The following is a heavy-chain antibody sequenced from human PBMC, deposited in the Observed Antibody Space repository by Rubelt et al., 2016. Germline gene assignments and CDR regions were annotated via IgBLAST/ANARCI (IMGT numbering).Heavy chain of an antibody. CDR1: GFTFSSYA. Sequence: EVQLLESGGGLVQPGGSLRLSCAASGFTFSSYAMSWVRQAPGKGLEWVSTISASGGSTYYADSVKGRFTISRDNAKNSLYLQMNSLRAEDTAVYYCAREGLNSYYYMDVWGKGTTVTVSS. V-gene: IGHV3-23*01. D-gene: IGHD3-16*01. CDR3: AREGLNSYYYMDV. J-gene: IGHJ6*03. CDR2: ISASGGST.